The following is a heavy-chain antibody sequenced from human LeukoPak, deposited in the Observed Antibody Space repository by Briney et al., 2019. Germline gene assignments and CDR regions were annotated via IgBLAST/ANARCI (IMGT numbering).Heavy chain of an antibody. CDR2: ISGSGGST. D-gene: IGHD6-13*01. CDR1: GFTFSSYA. Sequence: GGSLRLSCAASGFTFSSYAMSWVRQAPGKGLEWVSAISGSGGSTYYADSVKGRFTISRDNSKNTLYLQMNCLRAEDTAVYYCAKGMSTAAGYNNWFDPWGQGTLVTVSS. V-gene: IGHV3-23*01. J-gene: IGHJ5*02. CDR3: AKGMSTAAGYNNWFDP.